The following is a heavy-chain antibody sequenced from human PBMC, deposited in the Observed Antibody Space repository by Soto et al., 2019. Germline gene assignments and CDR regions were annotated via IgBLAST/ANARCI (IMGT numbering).Heavy chain of an antibody. Sequence: GGSLRLSCAASGFTFSKYAMGWVRQDPAKGLEWFSAITGSGDDTYYADSVKGRFTISSDNSKNTLYLQMNSLRAEDTAVYYCAKDWPEGSGSYYNVPFQHWGQGTLVTVSS. CDR2: ITGSGDDT. CDR1: GFTFSKYA. V-gene: IGHV3-23*01. D-gene: IGHD3-10*01. CDR3: AKDWPEGSGSYYNVPFQH. J-gene: IGHJ1*01.